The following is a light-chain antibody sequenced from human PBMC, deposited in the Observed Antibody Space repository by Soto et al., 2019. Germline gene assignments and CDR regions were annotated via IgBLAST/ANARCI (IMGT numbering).Light chain of an antibody. V-gene: IGKV3-11*01. Sequence: EIVLTQSPATLSLSPGERATLSCRASQSVSSYFAWYQQKPGQAPRLLIYDASNRATGIPARFSGSGSGTDFTLTISSLEPEDFAVYYCQQRSNFLTFGGGTKVEIK. CDR1: QSVSSY. CDR2: DAS. J-gene: IGKJ4*01. CDR3: QQRSNFLT.